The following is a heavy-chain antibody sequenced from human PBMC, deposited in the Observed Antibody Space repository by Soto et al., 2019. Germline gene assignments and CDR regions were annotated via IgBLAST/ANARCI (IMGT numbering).Heavy chain of an antibody. CDR2: IYHSGSI. Sequence: QVQLQESGPGLVKPSGTLSLTCAVPGGSISSSSWWSWVRQPPGKGLEWIGEIYHSGSINYNPSLKSRVTISVDKSKNQFSLKLSFVIAADTAFYYCARRGDGSGSLDDWGRGTLVTVSS. CDR3: ARRGDGSGSLDD. CDR1: GGSISSSSW. J-gene: IGHJ4*02. V-gene: IGHV4-4*02. D-gene: IGHD3-10*01.